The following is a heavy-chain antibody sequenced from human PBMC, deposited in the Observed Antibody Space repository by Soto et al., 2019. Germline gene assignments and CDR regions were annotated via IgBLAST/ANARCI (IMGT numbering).Heavy chain of an antibody. D-gene: IGHD4-17*01. CDR1: GGSFSGYY. V-gene: IGHV4-34*01. CDR2: INHSGST. CDR3: ARGHGLRWYIYYYYGMDV. J-gene: IGHJ6*02. Sequence: SETLSLTCAVYGGSFSGYYWSWIRQPPGKGLEWIGEINHSGSTNYNPSLKSRVTISVDTSKNQFSLKLSSVTAADTAVYYCARGHGLRWYIYYYYGMDVWGQGTTVTVSS.